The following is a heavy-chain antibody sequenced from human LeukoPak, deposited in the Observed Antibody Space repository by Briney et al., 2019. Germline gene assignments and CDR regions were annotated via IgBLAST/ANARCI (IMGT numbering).Heavy chain of an antibody. J-gene: IGHJ4*02. Sequence: PSETLSLTCTVSGGSISSGGYYWSWIRQPPGKGLEWIGYIYHSGSTYYNPSLKSRVTISVDRSKNQFSLKLSSVTAADTAVYYCARAVTHRYGSGTYYFDYWGQGTLVTVSS. D-gene: IGHD3-10*01. V-gene: IGHV4-30-2*01. CDR3: ARAVTHRYGSGTYYFDY. CDR2: IYHSGST. CDR1: GGSISSGGYY.